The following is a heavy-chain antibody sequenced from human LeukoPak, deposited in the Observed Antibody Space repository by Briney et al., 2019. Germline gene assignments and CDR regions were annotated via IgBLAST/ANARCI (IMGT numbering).Heavy chain of an antibody. CDR3: ARGEYGSGSYHIDY. V-gene: IGHV3-21*01. J-gene: IGHJ4*02. CDR1: GFTFSSYS. D-gene: IGHD3-10*01. CDR2: ISGTSSYI. Sequence: GGSLRLSCAASGFTFSSYSMNWVRQAPGKGLEWVSFISGTSSYIYYADSVKGRFTISRDNAKNSLYLQMNSLRAEDTAVYYCARGEYGSGSYHIDYWGQGTLVTVSS.